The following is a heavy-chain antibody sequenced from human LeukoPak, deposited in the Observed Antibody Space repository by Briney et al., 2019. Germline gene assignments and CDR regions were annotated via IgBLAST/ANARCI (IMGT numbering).Heavy chain of an antibody. V-gene: IGHV3-11*06. CDR1: GFTFSDYY. Sequence: GGSLRLSCAASGFTFSDYYMSWIRQAPGKGLEWLSYISRSGSHTPYADSVKGRFTVSRDNTKNSLSLELNSLRVDDTAIYYCARVGSTAEAGTPDYWGQGTLVTVSS. CDR3: ARVGSTAEAGTPDY. J-gene: IGHJ4*02. CDR2: ISRSGSHT. D-gene: IGHD6-13*01.